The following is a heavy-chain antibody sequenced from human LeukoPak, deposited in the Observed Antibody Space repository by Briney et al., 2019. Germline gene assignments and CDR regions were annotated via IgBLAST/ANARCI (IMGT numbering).Heavy chain of an antibody. V-gene: IGHV4-59*01. CDR1: GGSISRYY. J-gene: IGHJ6*02. CDR3: AIDPSTQFGDTSGVYPSYYYGMDV. D-gene: IGHD3-22*01. CDR2: IYYSGST. Sequence: PSETLSLTCSVSGGSISRYYWSWIRQPPGKGPEWIGYIYYSGSTNYNPSLKSRVTMSVDTSKNHFSLKLSSVTAADTAVYYCAIDPSTQFGDTSGVYPSYYYGMDVWGQGTTVTVSS.